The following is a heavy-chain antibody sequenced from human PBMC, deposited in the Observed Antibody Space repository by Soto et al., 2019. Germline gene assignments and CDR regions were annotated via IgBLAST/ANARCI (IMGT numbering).Heavy chain of an antibody. Sequence: SETLSLTCAVYGGSLSVYYLSWIRQHQGKGLEWIGEINHSGSTNYNPSLKSRVTISVDTSKNQFSLKLSSVTAADTAVYYCARGVGRRSPGDYMDVWGKGTTVTVSS. CDR2: INHSGST. J-gene: IGHJ6*03. D-gene: IGHD3-3*01. CDR1: GGSLSVYY. V-gene: IGHV4-34*01. CDR3: ARGVGRRSPGDYMDV.